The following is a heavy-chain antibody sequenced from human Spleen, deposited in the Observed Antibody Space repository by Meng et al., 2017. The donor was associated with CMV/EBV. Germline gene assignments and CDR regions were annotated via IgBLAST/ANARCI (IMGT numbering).Heavy chain of an antibody. J-gene: IGHJ4*02. CDR3: ARLPVDMTFFIQEFYFDS. Sequence: GGSLRLSCAGSGFNFIDYTINWVRQAPGKGLDWVSSISSSSNYIYYADSVKGRFTISRDNARNSVYLQMNSLGVEDTAVYYCARLPVDMTFFIQEFYFDSWGQGALVTVSS. V-gene: IGHV3-21*01. CDR1: GFNFIDYT. CDR2: ISSSSNYI. D-gene: IGHD3/OR15-3a*01.